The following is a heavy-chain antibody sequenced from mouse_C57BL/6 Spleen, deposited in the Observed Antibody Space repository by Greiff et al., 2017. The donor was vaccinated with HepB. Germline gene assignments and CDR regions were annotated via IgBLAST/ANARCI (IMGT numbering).Heavy chain of an antibody. CDR1: GFTFSSYT. CDR2: ISGGGGNT. CDR3: ARQPKFITTVVASFDY. D-gene: IGHD1-1*01. V-gene: IGHV5-9*01. J-gene: IGHJ2*01. Sequence: EVKVVESGGGLVKPGGSLKLSCAASGFTFSSYTMSWVRQTPEKRLEWVATISGGGGNTYYPDSVKGRFTISRDNAKNTLYLQMSSLRSEDTALYYCARQPKFITTVVASFDYWGQGTTLTVSS.